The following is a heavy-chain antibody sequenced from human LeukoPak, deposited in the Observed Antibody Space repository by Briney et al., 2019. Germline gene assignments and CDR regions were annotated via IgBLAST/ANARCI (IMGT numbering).Heavy chain of an antibody. J-gene: IGHJ4*02. CDR2: IWYDGSNK. V-gene: IGHV3-33*06. Sequence: GGSLRLSCAASGFTFSSYGMHWVRQAPGKGLEWVAVIWYDGSNKYYADSVKGRFTISRDNSKNTLYLQMNSLRAEDTAVYYCAKALARYSSSWYDAFDYWGQGTLVTVSS. CDR3: AKALARYSSSWYDAFDY. CDR1: GFTFSSYG. D-gene: IGHD6-13*01.